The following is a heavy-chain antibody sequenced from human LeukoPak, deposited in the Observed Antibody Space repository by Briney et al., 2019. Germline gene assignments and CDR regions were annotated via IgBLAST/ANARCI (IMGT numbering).Heavy chain of an antibody. J-gene: IGHJ4*02. CDR1: GYTFTSYD. CDR3: ARDGLMLHYSDSSGYGY. Sequence: ASVKVSCKASGYTFTSYDINWVRQATGQGLEWMGWMNPNSGNTGYAQKFQGGVTMTMNTSISTAYMELSSLRSEDTAVYYCARDGLMLHYSDSSGYGYWGQGTLVTVSS. D-gene: IGHD3-22*01. CDR2: MNPNSGNT. V-gene: IGHV1-8*01.